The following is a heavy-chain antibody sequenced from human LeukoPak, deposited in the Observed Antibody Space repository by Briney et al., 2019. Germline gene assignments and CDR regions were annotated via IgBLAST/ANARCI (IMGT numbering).Heavy chain of an antibody. D-gene: IGHD1-1*01. CDR2: ISGSGSDI. Sequence: PGGSLRLSCAASGFTFSVRYISWIRQVPAKGLELISYISGSGSDIYYADSVRGRFTISRDNAKNSLYLQMNSLRADDTAVYYCAREVHVLDYWGQGTLVTVSS. V-gene: IGHV3-11*01. CDR3: AREVHVLDY. CDR1: GFTFSVRY. J-gene: IGHJ4*02.